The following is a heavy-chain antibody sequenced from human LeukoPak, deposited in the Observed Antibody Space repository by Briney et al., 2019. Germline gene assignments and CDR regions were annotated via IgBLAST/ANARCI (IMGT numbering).Heavy chain of an antibody. D-gene: IGHD2-21*02. CDR1: GFTFSSYS. V-gene: IGHV3-48*01. Sequence: PGGSLRLSCAASGFTFSSYSMNWVRQAPGKGLEWVSYISSSCTIYYADSVKGRFTISRDNAKNSLYLQMNSLRAEDTAVYYCATSLVTAISFDYWGQGTLVTVSS. CDR3: ATSLVTAISFDY. J-gene: IGHJ4*02. CDR2: ISSSCTI.